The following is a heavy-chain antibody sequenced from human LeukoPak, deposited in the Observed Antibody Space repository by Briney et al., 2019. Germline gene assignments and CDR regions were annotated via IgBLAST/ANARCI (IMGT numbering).Heavy chain of an antibody. V-gene: IGHV4-59*01. CDR3: AGSIVGATY. CDR2: IYYSGST. CDR1: GFTFSGYS. D-gene: IGHD1-26*01. J-gene: IGHJ4*02. Sequence: GSLRLSCAASGFTFSGYSMNWVRQAPGKGLEWIGYIYYSGSTNYNPSLKSRVTISVDTSKNQFSLKLSSVTAADTAVYYCAGSIVGATYWGQGTLVTVSS.